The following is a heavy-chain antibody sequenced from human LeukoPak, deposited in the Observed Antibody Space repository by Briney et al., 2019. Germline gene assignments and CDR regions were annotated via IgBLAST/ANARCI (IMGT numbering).Heavy chain of an antibody. CDR3: AYIAVTGYDAFDI. J-gene: IGHJ3*02. CDR1: GDSVSSKSAA. Sequence: SQTLSLTCAISGDSVSSKSAAWNWFRKSPSRGLEWLGRTYYRSKWHYDYAVSVRSRITINPDTSKNQFSLQLNSVTPEDTAVYYRAYIAVTGYDAFDIWGQGTMVTVSS. D-gene: IGHD6-19*01. V-gene: IGHV6-1*01. CDR2: TYYRSKWHY.